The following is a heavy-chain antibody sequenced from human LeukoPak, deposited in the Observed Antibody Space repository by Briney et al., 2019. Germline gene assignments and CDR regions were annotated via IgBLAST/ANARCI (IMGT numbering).Heavy chain of an antibody. CDR3: AKDPRWLVRGVIHRYYYYMDV. CDR1: GFTFSTYA. Sequence: GSLRLSCAASGFTFSTYAMTWVRQAPGKGLEWVSLISGTGGSTYYADSVKGRFTISRDNSKNTLYLQMNSLRAEDTAVYYCAKDPRWLVRGVIHRYYYYMDVWGKGTTVTISS. CDR2: ISGTGGST. V-gene: IGHV3-23*01. J-gene: IGHJ6*03. D-gene: IGHD3-10*01.